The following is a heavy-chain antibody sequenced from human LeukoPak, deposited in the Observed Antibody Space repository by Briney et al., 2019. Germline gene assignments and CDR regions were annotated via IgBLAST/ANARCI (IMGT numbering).Heavy chain of an antibody. Sequence: GGSLRLSCAASGFTVTSNYVTWVRQAPGKGLEWVSIIYDNGDTYYADSVKGRFTVTRDSSKNTVSLEMNSLRVDDTAVYYCVSHSDPLTGYSFDYWGQGTLVTVSS. CDR2: IYDNGDT. V-gene: IGHV3-53*01. J-gene: IGHJ4*02. CDR1: GFTVTSNY. CDR3: VSHSDPLTGYSFDY. D-gene: IGHD3-9*01.